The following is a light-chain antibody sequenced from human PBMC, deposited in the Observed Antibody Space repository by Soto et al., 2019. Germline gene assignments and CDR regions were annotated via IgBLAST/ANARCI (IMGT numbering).Light chain of an antibody. V-gene: IGKV1-5*03. J-gene: IGKJ1*01. CDR3: QQYNNYGSWT. CDR2: KAS. CDR1: QIITGS. Sequence: DIQMTQSPSTLSASVGDRVTITCRASQIITGSLAWYQQKPGKAPKLLIYKASTLETGVPSRFSGSRSGTEFTLTISSLQPDDFATYYCQQYNNYGSWTFGQGTKVEIK.